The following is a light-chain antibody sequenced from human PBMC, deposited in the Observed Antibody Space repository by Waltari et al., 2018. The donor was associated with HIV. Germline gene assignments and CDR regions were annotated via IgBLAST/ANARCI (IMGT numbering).Light chain of an antibody. CDR3: VLYMGGGIWV. J-gene: IGLJ3*02. CDR1: SGSVSTSYY. Sequence: QTVVTQEPSFSVSPGGTVTPTCGFSSGSVSTSYYPSWYQQTPGQAPPTLIFSTNTRSSWVPARLSGSILGNKAAPTITGVQAEDESDYYCVLYMGGGIWVFGGGTKVTVL. CDR2: STN. V-gene: IGLV8-61*01.